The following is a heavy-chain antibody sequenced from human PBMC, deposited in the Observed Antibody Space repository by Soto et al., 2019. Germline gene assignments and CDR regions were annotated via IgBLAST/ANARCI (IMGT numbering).Heavy chain of an antibody. V-gene: IGHV1-58*01. CDR1: GFTFTSSA. D-gene: IGHD2-15*01. CDR3: ARECSGGSCAPTYYYYGMDV. CDR2: IVVGSGNT. J-gene: IGHJ6*02. Sequence: VKVSCKASGFTFTSSAVQWVRQARGQRLEWIGWIVVGSGNTNYAQKFQERVTITRDMSTSTAYMELSSLRSEDTAVYYCARECSGGSCAPTYYYYGMDVWGQGTTVTVSS.